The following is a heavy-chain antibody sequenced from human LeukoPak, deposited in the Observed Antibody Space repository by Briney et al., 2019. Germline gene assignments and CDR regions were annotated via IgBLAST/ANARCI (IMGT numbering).Heavy chain of an antibody. CDR3: VAVIWYMYGLGWLDP. CDR1: GDSISSPDYC. J-gene: IGHJ5*02. D-gene: IGHD3-22*01. CDR2: IHNGT. Sequence: SETLSLTCAVSGDSISSPDYCWGWFRQSPGKGLEWIGTIHNGTFYNPSLNSPVTVSADTSMNQFTSELTSVTAADTAMYFCVAVIWYMYGLGWLDPWGQGIPVTVSS. V-gene: IGHV4-39*01.